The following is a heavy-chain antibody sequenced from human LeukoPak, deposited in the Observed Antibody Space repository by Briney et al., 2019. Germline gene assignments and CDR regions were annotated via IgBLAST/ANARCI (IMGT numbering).Heavy chain of an antibody. D-gene: IGHD2-21*02. CDR2: IWYDGSNK. CDR1: GFTFGSYG. V-gene: IGHV3-33*01. CDR3: ARDYCGGDCYSFDY. Sequence: GRSLRLSCAASGFTFGSYGMHWVRQAPGKGLEWVAVIWYDGSNKYYADSVKGRFTISRDNSKNTLYLQMNSLRAEDTAVYYCARDYCGGDCYSFDYWGQGTLVTVSS. J-gene: IGHJ4*02.